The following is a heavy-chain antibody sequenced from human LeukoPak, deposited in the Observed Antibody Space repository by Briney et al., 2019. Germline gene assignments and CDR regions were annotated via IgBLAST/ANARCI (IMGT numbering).Heavy chain of an antibody. D-gene: IGHD3-9*01. CDR3: AKDILTGYRDYYYYYYMDV. J-gene: IGHJ6*03. CDR2: ISGSGGST. Sequence: GGSLRLSCAASGFTFSSYAMSWVRQAPGKGLEWVSAISGSGGSTYYADFVKGRFTISRDNSKNTLYLQMNSLRAEDTAVYYCAKDILTGYRDYYYYYYMDVWGKGTTVTVSS. V-gene: IGHV3-23*01. CDR1: GFTFSSYA.